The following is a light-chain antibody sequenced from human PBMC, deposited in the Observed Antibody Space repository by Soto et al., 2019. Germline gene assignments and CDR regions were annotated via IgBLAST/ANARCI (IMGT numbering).Light chain of an antibody. Sequence: EIVMTQSPATLSVSPGERATLSCRASQSVTSNLAWYQQKPGRAPRLLIYGASTRATGIPARFSGSGSGTEFTLTISSLEPEDFAVYYCQQRSNWPGFTFGPGTKVDIK. CDR1: QSVTSN. CDR2: GAS. J-gene: IGKJ3*01. V-gene: IGKV3-15*01. CDR3: QQRSNWPGFT.